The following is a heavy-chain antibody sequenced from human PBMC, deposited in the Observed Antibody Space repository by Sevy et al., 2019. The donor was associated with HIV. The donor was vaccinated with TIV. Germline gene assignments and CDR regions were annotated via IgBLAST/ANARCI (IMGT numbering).Heavy chain of an antibody. CDR1: GFTFSYAW. Sequence: PGGSLRLSCAASGFTFSYAWMSWVRQAPGKGLEWVGRIKSKTDGGTIDYAAPVKGRFTISRDDSKNTLYLQMNSLKTEDTAVYYCSTDPIIVLLVTDGMDVWGQGTTVTVSS. J-gene: IGHJ6*02. V-gene: IGHV3-15*01. CDR3: STDPIIVLLVTDGMDV. D-gene: IGHD2-8*02. CDR2: IKSKTDGGTI.